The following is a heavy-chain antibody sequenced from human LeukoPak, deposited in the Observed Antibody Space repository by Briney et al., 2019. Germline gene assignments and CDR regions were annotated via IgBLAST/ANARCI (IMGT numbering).Heavy chain of an antibody. D-gene: IGHD6-13*01. J-gene: IGHJ5*02. V-gene: IGHV1-69*04. CDR2: IIPILGIA. Sequence: SVKVSCKASGGTFSSYAISWVRQAPGQGLEWMGRIIPILGIANYAQKFQGRVTITADKSTSTAYMELSSLRSEDTAVYYCARGYSSRWRFIARGFDPWGQGTLVTVSS. CDR3: ARGYSSRWRFIARGFDP. CDR1: GGTFSSYA.